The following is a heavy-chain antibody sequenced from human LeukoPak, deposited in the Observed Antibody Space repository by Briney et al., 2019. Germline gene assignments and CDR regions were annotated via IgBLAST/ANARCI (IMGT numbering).Heavy chain of an antibody. CDR3: ARSSGREYYYYYYYMDV. CDR2: ISTYHGNT. CDR1: GYTFTSYG. J-gene: IGHJ6*03. Sequence: GASVKVSCKASGYTFTSYGISWVRQAPGLGLEWMGWISTYHGNTNYAQKLQGRVTMTTDTSTSTAYMELRSLRSDDTAVYYCARSSGREYYYYYYYMDVWGKGTTVTISS. D-gene: IGHD6-19*01. V-gene: IGHV1-18*01.